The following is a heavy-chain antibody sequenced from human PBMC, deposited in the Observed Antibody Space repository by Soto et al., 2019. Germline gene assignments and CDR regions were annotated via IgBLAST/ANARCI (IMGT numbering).Heavy chain of an antibody. CDR1: GFTFSSYA. J-gene: IGHJ4*02. CDR2: ISGSGGST. Sequence: EVQLLESGGGLVQPGGSLRLSGAASGFTFSSYAMRWVRQAPVKGLEWVSAISGSGGSTYYADSVKGRFTISRDTSKNTLYLQMNSLRAEDTAVYYCARRGSGSYYDYWGQGTLVTVSS. D-gene: IGHD1-26*01. CDR3: ARRGSGSYYDY. V-gene: IGHV3-23*01.